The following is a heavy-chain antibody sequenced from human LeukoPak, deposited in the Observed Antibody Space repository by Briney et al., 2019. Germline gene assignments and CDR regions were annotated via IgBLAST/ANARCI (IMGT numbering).Heavy chain of an antibody. CDR1: GDSLTSGSRY. J-gene: IGHJ6*04. D-gene: IGHD4-17*01. CDR3: ARCMSELEYGDYAYYYHMDV. CDR2: FYSSTRT. Sequence: SQTLSLTCTVSGDSLTSGSRYWSWIRQPAGKGLEWIGHFYSSTRTTYNPSLESRVTISGDTAKNQFSLKLDSVTAAGTAVYVCARCMSELEYGDYAYYYHMDVWGKGTTVTVSS. V-gene: IGHV4-61*09.